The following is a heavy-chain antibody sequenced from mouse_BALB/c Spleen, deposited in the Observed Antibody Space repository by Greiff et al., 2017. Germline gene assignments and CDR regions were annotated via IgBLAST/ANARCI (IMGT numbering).Heavy chain of an antibody. J-gene: IGHJ4*01. CDR1: GDSITSGY. CDR2: ISYSGST. D-gene: IGHD1-1*01. V-gene: IGHV3-8*02. CDR3: ARYNYYGSSLYAMDY. Sequence: EVKLQESGPSLVKPSQTLSLTCSVTGDSITSGYWNWIRKFPGNKLEYMGYISYSGSTYYNPSLKSRISITRDTSKNQYYLQLNSVTTEDTATYYCARYNYYGSSLYAMDYWGQGTSVTVSS.